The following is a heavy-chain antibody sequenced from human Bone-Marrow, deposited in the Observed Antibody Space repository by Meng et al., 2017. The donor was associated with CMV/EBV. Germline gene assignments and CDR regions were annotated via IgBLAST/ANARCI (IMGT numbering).Heavy chain of an antibody. CDR3: ARTYCSSTSCYRGYFQH. Sequence: ASVKVSCKASGYTFIGYDLHWVRQAPGQGLEWMGWINPKSGGTNYAQRFQGRVTMTRDTSISTAYMELSRLRSDDTAVYYCARTYCSSTSCYRGYFQHWGQGTLVTVSS. V-gene: IGHV1-2*02. CDR1: GYTFIGYD. J-gene: IGHJ1*01. D-gene: IGHD2-2*02. CDR2: INPKSGGT.